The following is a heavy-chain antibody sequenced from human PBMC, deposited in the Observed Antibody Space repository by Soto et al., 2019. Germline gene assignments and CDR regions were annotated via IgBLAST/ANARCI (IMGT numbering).Heavy chain of an antibody. Sequence: EVQVLESGGGLVQPGGSLRLSCAASGFTFSTYAMSWVRQAPGKGLGWVSTISDSGSTYYAYTVKGRYTICRDNSKNTLDMEMNSLRVEDTAVYYCAKNKGVSYCSRTSCLYSFDSWGQGTLVTVSS. V-gene: IGHV3-23*01. D-gene: IGHD2-2*01. CDR3: AKNKGVSYCSRTSCLYSFDS. CDR2: ISDSGST. CDR1: GFTFSTYA. J-gene: IGHJ4*02.